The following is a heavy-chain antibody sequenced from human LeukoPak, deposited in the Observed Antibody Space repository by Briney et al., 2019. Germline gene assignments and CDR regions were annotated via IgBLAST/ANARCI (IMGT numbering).Heavy chain of an antibody. CDR2: ISYDGSNK. CDR1: GFTFSIYG. CDR3: AKVPSYYYDSSGYFT. J-gene: IGHJ4*02. D-gene: IGHD3-22*01. Sequence: GGSLRLSCAASGFTFSIYGMHWVRQAPGKGLEWVAVISYDGSNKYYADSVKGRFTISRDNSKNTLYLQMNSLRAEDTAVYYCAKVPSYYYDSSGYFTWGQGTLVTVSP. V-gene: IGHV3-30*18.